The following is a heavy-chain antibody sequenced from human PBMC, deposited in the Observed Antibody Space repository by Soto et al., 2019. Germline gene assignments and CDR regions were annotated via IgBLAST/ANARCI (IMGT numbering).Heavy chain of an antibody. Sequence: RRSLRLSCAASTSTFSSYAMSWARHAPGTGLEWVAAISGSGGSTYYADSVKGRFTISRDNSKDTLYLQMNSLRAEDKAVYYCAKGLGGITIFGLVSFDYWGQGTLVTVSS. CDR1: TSTFSSYA. J-gene: IGHJ4*02. CDR3: AKGLGGITIFGLVSFDY. V-gene: IGHV3-23*01. D-gene: IGHD3-3*01. CDR2: ISGSGGST.